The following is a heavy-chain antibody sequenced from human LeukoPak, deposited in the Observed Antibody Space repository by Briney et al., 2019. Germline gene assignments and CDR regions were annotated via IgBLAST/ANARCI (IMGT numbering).Heavy chain of an antibody. CDR1: GGSISSSNW. D-gene: IGHD3-10*01. J-gene: IGHJ3*02. V-gene: IGHV4-4*02. CDR3: ARDAGWFGELSKGGSPPHAFDI. Sequence: KPSGTLSLTCAVSGGSISSSNWWSWVRQPPGKGLEWIGEIYHSGSTNYNPSLKSRVTISVDKSKNQFSLKLSSVTAADTAVYYCARDAGWFGELSKGGSPPHAFDIWGQGTMVTVSS. CDR2: IYHSGST.